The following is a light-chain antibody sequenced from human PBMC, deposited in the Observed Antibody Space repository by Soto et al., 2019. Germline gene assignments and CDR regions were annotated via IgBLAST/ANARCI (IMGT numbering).Light chain of an antibody. V-gene: IGLV1-51*01. CDR1: SSNIGNNY. CDR2: DND. Sequence: QSVLTQPPSVSAAPGQKXTISCSGSSSNIGNNYVSWYQHLPGAAPKLIIYDNDKRSSGIPDRFSGSKSGTSATLDITGLQTGDEADYYCGTWDSTLSGVFGTGTKLTVL. CDR3: GTWDSTLSGV. J-gene: IGLJ1*01.